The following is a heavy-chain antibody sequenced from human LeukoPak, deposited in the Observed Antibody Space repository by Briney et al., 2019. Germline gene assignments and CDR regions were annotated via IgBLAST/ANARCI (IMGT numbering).Heavy chain of an antibody. D-gene: IGHD6-6*01. V-gene: IGHV3-7*03. CDR1: GFTFSGFW. CDR2: INSDGSEG. CDR3: ARSSYSSSSSA. Sequence: PTGGSLRLSCAVSGFTFSGFWMSWSRQAPGKGLEWVASINSDGSEGYYADVVKGRFTISRDNAKNSLYLQINSLRAEDTAVYYCARSSYSSSSSAWGQGTMVTVSS. J-gene: IGHJ3*01.